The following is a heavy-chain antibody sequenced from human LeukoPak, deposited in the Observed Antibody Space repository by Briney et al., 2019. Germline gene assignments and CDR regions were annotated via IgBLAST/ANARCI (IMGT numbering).Heavy chain of an antibody. D-gene: IGHD1-26*01. CDR1: GGSISSYY. CDR2: IYYSGST. CDR3: ARAEWELKVPGAFDI. V-gene: IGHV4-59*01. Sequence: SETLSLTCTVSGGSISSYYWSWIRQPPGKGLEWIGYIYYSGSTNYNPSLKSRVTISVDTSKNQFSLKLSSVTAADTAVYYCARAEWELKVPGAFDIWGQGTVVTVSS. J-gene: IGHJ3*02.